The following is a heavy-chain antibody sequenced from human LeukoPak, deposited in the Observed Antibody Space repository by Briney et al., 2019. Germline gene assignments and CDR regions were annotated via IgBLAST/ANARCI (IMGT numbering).Heavy chain of an antibody. J-gene: IGHJ4*02. CDR1: GFTFGSHA. CDR3: GKTTVGYSSGQKPAWPVDY. D-gene: IGHD5-18*01. Sequence: GGSLRLSCEASGFTFGSHAMYWVRQAPGKGLEWVAGIFGRGGSPHYADSVRGRFTISRDNSRNTVYLQINSLRAEDTAVYYCGKTTVGYSSGQKPAWPVDYWGQGTLVTVSS. CDR2: IFGRGGSP. V-gene: IGHV3-23*01.